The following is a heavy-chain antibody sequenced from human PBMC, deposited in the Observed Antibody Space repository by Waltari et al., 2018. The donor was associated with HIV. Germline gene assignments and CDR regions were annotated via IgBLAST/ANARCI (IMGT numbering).Heavy chain of an antibody. CDR3: ARNSSGKGNRYFYYGLDV. Sequence: QVHLVQSGPEVKRPGASVKISCQAFGYPFINFEVNWIRQAAGQGPEWMGWMNPNSGNTASPYVFWKRVTMTRDVSTDTAYMEMTGLTPEDTAIYYCARNSSGKGNRYFYYGLDVWGQGTPVTV. V-gene: IGHV1-8*02. D-gene: IGHD3-22*01. CDR1: GYPFINFE. CDR2: MNPNSGNT. J-gene: IGHJ6*02.